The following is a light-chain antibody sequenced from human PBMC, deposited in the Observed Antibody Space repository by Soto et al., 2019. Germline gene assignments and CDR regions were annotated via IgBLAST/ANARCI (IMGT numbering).Light chain of an antibody. CDR3: SSYSDGATLLV. J-gene: IGLJ3*02. V-gene: IGLV2-14*03. Sequence: QSALTQPASVSGSPGQSITISCTGTSSDVGGFDYVSWFQHYPGKAPKLIIFDVTNRPSGISHRFSGSKSGNTASLTISGLQTEDEADHYCSSYSDGATLLVFGGGTKLTVL. CDR1: SSDVGGFDY. CDR2: DVT.